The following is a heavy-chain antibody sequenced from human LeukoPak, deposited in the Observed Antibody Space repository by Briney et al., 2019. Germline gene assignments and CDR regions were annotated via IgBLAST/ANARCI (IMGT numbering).Heavy chain of an antibody. Sequence: GGSLRLSCVASGFSFSCYWMSWVRQAPEKGLEWVANVNQGGSQKYYVDSVKGQFTISRDNVKNSLYLEMNNLRAEDTAVYYCARAYWGSADYWGQGTLVTVSS. CDR3: ARAYWGSADY. V-gene: IGHV3-7*03. J-gene: IGHJ4*02. CDR1: GFSFSCYW. D-gene: IGHD7-27*01. CDR2: VNQGGSQK.